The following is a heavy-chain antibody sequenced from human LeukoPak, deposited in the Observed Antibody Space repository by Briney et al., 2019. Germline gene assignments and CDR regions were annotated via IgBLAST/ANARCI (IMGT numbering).Heavy chain of an antibody. V-gene: IGHV1-69*13. CDR2: IIPIFGTA. D-gene: IGHD2-2*01. CDR1: GGTFSSYA. CDR3: ARVASGYCSSTSCYDY. Sequence: SVKVSCKASGGTFSSYAISWVRQAPGQGLEWMGGIIPIFGTANYAQKFQGRVTITADESTSTAYMELSGLRSEDTAVYYCARVASGYCSSTSCYDYWGQGTLDTVSS. J-gene: IGHJ4*02.